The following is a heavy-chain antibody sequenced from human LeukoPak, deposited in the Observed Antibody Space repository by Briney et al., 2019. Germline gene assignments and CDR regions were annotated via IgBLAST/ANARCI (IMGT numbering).Heavy chain of an antibody. CDR1: GFTFSIYA. CDR3: GKVIHESGSYFHRPSFDF. V-gene: IGHV3-64*04. J-gene: IGHJ4*02. CDR2: ISSNGGST. Sequence: GGSLRLSCSASGFTFSIYAIHWVRQAPGKGLEYVSAISSNGGSTYYADSVKGRFTVSRDNSENTLYLQMNSLRAEDTAVYYCGKVIHESGSYFHRPSFDFWGQGTLVTVSS. D-gene: IGHD3-10*01.